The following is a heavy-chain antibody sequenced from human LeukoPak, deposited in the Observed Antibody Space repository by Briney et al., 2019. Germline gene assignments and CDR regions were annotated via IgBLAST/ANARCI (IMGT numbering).Heavy chain of an antibody. CDR2: ISYDGSNK. V-gene: IGHV3-30-3*01. J-gene: IGHJ4*02. D-gene: IGHD1-26*01. Sequence: GGSLRLSCAASGFTFSSYAIHWVRQAPGKGLEWVAVISYDGSNKYYADSVKGRFTVSRDNSKNTLHLEMNSLRVEDTAVYYCARDMRGREAGATISDYWGQGTLVTVSS. CDR3: ARDMRGREAGATISDY. CDR1: GFTFSSYA.